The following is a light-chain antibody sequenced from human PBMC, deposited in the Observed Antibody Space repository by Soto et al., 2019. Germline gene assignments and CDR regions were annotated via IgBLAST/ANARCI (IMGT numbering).Light chain of an antibody. CDR1: QNISTE. CDR2: SAS. V-gene: IGKV3-15*01. CDR3: QQCHNWPLT. J-gene: IGKJ2*01. Sequence: EIVMTQSPATLSVSPGDRATLSCRASQNISTELAWYQQKPGKPPRLLIYSASTRATGVPARFTGSGSGSEFTLTISGLQSEDFAVYYCQQCHNWPLTFGQGTRLEI.